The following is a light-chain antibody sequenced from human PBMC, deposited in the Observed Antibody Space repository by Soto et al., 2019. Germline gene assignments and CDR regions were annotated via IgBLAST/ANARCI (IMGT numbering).Light chain of an antibody. CDR1: SSDVGGYNY. CDR2: EVS. J-gene: IGLJ1*01. Sequence: QSVLTQPASVSGSPGQSITISCTGTSSDVGGYNYVSWYQQLPGKAPKLMIYEVSNRPSGVSIRFSGSKSGNTASLTISGLRAEDEADYYCSSYTSSSTPYVFGTGTKGTVL. CDR3: SSYTSSSTPYV. V-gene: IGLV2-14*01.